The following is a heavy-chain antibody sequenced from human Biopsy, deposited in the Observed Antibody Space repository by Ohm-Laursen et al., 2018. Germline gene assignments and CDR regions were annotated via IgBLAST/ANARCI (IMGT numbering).Heavy chain of an antibody. D-gene: IGHD3-16*02. CDR3: TTYQY. Sequence: GSLRLSCADSGLTFTTALMSWVRQAPGKGLEWVGRIKSKTDGGTIDYAASVKGRIIISRDDSKKTVYLQMNNLKTEDTGVYYCTTYQYWGQGTLVTVSS. V-gene: IGHV3-15*01. J-gene: IGHJ4*02. CDR2: IKSKTDGGTI. CDR1: GLTFTTAL.